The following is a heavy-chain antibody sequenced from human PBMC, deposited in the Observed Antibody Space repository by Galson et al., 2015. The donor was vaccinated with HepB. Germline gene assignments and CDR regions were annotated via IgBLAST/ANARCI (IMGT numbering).Heavy chain of an antibody. CDR2: ISSSSSTI. D-gene: IGHD6-19*01. Sequence: SLRLSCAASGFTFSSYSMNWVRQAPGKGLEWVSYISSSSSTIYYADSVKGRFTISRDNAKNSLYLQMNSLRDEDTAVYYCAREEPYSSGWYYDYWGQGTLVTVSS. J-gene: IGHJ4*02. CDR1: GFTFSSYS. CDR3: AREEPYSSGWYYDY. V-gene: IGHV3-48*02.